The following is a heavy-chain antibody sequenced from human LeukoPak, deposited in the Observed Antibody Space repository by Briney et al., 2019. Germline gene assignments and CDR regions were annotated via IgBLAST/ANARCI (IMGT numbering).Heavy chain of an antibody. V-gene: IGHV3-23*01. CDR2: ISGSGGGT. D-gene: IGHD3-22*01. CDR3: AKDLPSRDYYDSSGYYIR. CDR1: GFTFSSYA. J-gene: IGHJ4*02. Sequence: GGSLRLSCAASGFTFSSYAMSWVRQAPGKGLEWVSAISGSGGGTYYADSVKGRFTISRDNSKNTLYLQMNSLRAEDTAVYYCAKDLPSRDYYDSSGYYIRWGQGTLVTVSS.